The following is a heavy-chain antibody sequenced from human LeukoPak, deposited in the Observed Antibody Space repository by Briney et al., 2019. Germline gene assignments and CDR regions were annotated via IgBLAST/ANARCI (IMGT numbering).Heavy chain of an antibody. Sequence: GGPLRLSCAASGFTFSSYAMSWVRQAPGKGLEWVSAISGSGGSTYYADSVKGRFTISRDNSKNTLYLQMNSLIAEDTAVYYCAKVGGYDWKYGDYAYYFDYWGQGTLVTVSS. V-gene: IGHV3-23*01. J-gene: IGHJ4*02. CDR2: ISGSGGST. D-gene: IGHD5-12*01. CDR1: GFTFSSYA. CDR3: AKVGGYDWKYGDYAYYFDY.